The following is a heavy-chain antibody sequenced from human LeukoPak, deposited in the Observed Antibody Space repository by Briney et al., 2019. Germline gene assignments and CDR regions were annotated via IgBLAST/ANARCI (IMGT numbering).Heavy chain of an antibody. J-gene: IGHJ4*02. CDR1: GFTFSDSY. D-gene: IGHD1-26*01. V-gene: IGHV3-11*06. Sequence: KSGGSLRHSCVASGFTFSDSYMSWVRQAPGKGLEWVSYISSSTSNTNYADAVKGRFTISRDNSKNTLYLQMNSLRAEDTAVYYCASEVSVGATPFDYWGQGTLVTVSS. CDR3: ASEVSVGATPFDY. CDR2: ISSSTSNT.